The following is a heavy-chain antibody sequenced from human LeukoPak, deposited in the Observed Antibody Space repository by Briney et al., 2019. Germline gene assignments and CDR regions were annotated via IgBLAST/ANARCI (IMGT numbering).Heavy chain of an antibody. Sequence: GGSLRLSCAASGFTFSSYWMHWVRQAPGKGLVWVSRISGDGSGITFADSVKGRFSISRDNAKNTLYLQMNSLRAEDTAIYYCARRGGLGYGDLDYWGQGTLGTVSS. J-gene: IGHJ4*02. CDR2: ISGDGSGI. D-gene: IGHD4-17*01. CDR3: ARRGGLGYGDLDY. CDR1: GFTFSSYW. V-gene: IGHV3-74*01.